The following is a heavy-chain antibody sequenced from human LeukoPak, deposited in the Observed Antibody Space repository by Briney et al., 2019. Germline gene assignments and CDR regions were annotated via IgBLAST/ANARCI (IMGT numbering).Heavy chain of an antibody. Sequence: SETLSLTRTVSGGSISSYYWSWIRQPPGKGLEWIGYIYYSGSTNYNPSLKSRVTISVDTSKNQFSLKLSSVTAADTAVYYCARLWYYYDSSGYYGEFDYWGQGTLVTVSS. CDR1: GGSISSYY. CDR2: IYYSGST. D-gene: IGHD3-22*01. CDR3: ARLWYYYDSSGYYGEFDY. V-gene: IGHV4-59*01. J-gene: IGHJ4*02.